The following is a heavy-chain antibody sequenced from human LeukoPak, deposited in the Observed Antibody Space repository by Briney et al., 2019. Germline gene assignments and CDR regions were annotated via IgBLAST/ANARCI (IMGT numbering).Heavy chain of an antibody. Sequence: SVKVSCKASGGTFSSYAISWVRQAPGQGLEWMGRIIPILGIANYAQKFQGRVTITADKSTSTAYMELSSLRSEDTAVYYCASPWRGYGGKNWPCPDVWGQGTTVTVSS. D-gene: IGHD4-23*01. V-gene: IGHV1-69*04. CDR3: ASPWRGYGGKNWPCPDV. CDR1: GGTFSSYA. J-gene: IGHJ6*02. CDR2: IIPILGIA.